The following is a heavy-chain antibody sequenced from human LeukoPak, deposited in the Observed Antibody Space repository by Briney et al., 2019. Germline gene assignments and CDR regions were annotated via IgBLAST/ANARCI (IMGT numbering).Heavy chain of an antibody. CDR3: ARGRDHAFDI. CDR2: SSASSSDV. V-gene: IGHV3-48*01. J-gene: IGHJ3*02. Sequence: GGSLRLFCAASGLAFSSSAMNRVRQTPGKGLEWLSYSSASSSDVYYADSVKGRFTISRDNAKSSLYLQMNSLTAEDTAIYFCARGRDHAFDIWGQGTRVTVSS. CDR1: GLAFSSSA.